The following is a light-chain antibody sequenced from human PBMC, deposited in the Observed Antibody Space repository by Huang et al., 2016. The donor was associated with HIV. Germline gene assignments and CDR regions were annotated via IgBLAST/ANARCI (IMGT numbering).Light chain of an antibody. CDR2: AAS. J-gene: IGKJ5*01. CDR1: QGISNS. CDR3: QQYYSTPPIT. V-gene: IGKV1-NL1*01. Sequence: DIQMTQSPSSLSASVGDRVTITCRGSQGISNSLAWYQQKPGKAPKPLLYAASRLKSGVPSRFSGSGSGTDYTLTISSLQPEDFATYYCQQYYSTPPITFGQGTRLEIK.